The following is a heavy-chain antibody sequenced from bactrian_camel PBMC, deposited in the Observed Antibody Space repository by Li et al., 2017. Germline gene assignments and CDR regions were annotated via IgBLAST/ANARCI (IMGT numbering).Heavy chain of an antibody. CDR3: AADCRTYGMGVAYALGMEFGY. CDR1: GITFSTYY. J-gene: IGHJ6*01. D-gene: IGHD3*01. Sequence: VQLVESGGGLVQPGGSLTLSCATSGITFSTYYLNWVRQVPGKGLEWVSNINRGGTTYYADSMKGRFTISRDNATNTVYLQMNGLKPEDTAMYYCAADCRTYGMGVAYALGMEFGYWGQGTQVTVS. V-gene: IGHV3S10*01. CDR2: INRGGTT.